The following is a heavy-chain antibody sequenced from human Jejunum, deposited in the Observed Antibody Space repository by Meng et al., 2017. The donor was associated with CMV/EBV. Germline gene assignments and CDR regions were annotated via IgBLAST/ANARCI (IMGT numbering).Heavy chain of an antibody. J-gene: IGHJ5*02. V-gene: IGHV1-2*02. CDR1: FTAYY. CDR3: ARDGVALGTPGTVGWFDL. D-gene: IGHD1-1*01. CDR2: ILPKSGVT. Sequence: FTAYYMYWVRQAPGQGLEWMGWILPKSGVTHIAPKFQGRVTMSSDTSMNTAYMELSRLGSDDKAVYYCARDGVALGTPGTVGWFDLWGQGTVVTVSS.